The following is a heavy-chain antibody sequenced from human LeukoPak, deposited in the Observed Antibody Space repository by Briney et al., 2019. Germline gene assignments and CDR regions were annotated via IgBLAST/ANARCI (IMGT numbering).Heavy chain of an antibody. J-gene: IGHJ5*02. D-gene: IGHD1-26*01. Sequence: PGGSLRLSCAAYGFTFSSYGMHWVRQAPGKGLEWVAFIRYDGSNKYYADSVKGRFSISRDNSKNTLYLQMNSLRAEDTAVYYCAKDIIVGATSNWFDPWGQGTLVTVSS. CDR2: IRYDGSNK. CDR3: AKDIIVGATSNWFDP. V-gene: IGHV3-30*02. CDR1: GFTFSSYG.